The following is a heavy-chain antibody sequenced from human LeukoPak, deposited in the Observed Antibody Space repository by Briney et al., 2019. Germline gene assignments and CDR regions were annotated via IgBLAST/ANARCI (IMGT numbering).Heavy chain of an antibody. CDR2: ISSSSTTI. V-gene: IGHV3-48*01. Sequence: PGGSLRLSCAASGFTFSSYTMNWVRQAPGKGLEWVSYISSSSTTIYYADSVKGRFTISRDNAKNSLYLQMNSLRGDDTAVYYCAKTFDFWGQGTLVTVSS. CDR3: AKTFDF. CDR1: GFTFSSYT. J-gene: IGHJ4*02.